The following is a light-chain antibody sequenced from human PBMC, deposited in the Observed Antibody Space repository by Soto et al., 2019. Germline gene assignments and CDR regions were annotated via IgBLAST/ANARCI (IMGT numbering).Light chain of an antibody. Sequence: EIRMMQSPAILSVSPGERATLSCRASQSVSSYLAWYQQKPGQAPRLLIYDASNRATGIPDRFSGSGSGTDFTLTISRLEPEDFAVYYCQQYGSSGTFGQGTKVDIK. CDR1: QSVSSY. J-gene: IGKJ1*01. CDR2: DAS. CDR3: QQYGSSGT. V-gene: IGKV3-20*01.